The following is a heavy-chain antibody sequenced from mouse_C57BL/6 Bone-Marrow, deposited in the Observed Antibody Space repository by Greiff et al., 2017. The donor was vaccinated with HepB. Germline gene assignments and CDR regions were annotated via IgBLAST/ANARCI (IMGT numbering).Heavy chain of an antibody. D-gene: IGHD1-1*01. J-gene: IGHJ1*03. Sequence: QVQLQQSGPGLVQPSQSLSITCTVSGFSLTSYGVHWVRQSPGKGLEWLGVIWSGGSTDYNAAFISRLSISKDNSKSQVFFKMNSLQADDTAIYYCARKRPITTVVARYWYFDVWGTGTTVTVSS. CDR2: IWSGGST. V-gene: IGHV2-2*01. CDR1: GFSLTSYG. CDR3: ARKRPITTVVARYWYFDV.